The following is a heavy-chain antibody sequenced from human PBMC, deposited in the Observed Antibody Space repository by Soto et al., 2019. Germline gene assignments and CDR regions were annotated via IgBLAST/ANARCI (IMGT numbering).Heavy chain of an antibody. CDR2: IYFNGNT. J-gene: IGHJ4*02. Sequence: VQLVESGGDLIQPGGSLRLSCAASGFSINYNHMTWVRQAPGRGPEWGSTIYFNGNTFHADSVKGRFTISRDTSKNMLYLQMNSLKPDDTAVYYCATGVDTAKAGYWGQGTLVTVSS. D-gene: IGHD5-18*01. CDR1: GFSINYNH. CDR3: ATGVDTAKAGY. V-gene: IGHV3-53*01.